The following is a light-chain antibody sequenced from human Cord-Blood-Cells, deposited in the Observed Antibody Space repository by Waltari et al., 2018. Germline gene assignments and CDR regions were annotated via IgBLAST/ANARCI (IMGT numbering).Light chain of an antibody. V-gene: IGLV2-23*01. CDR2: EGS. J-gene: IGLJ1*01. CDR3: CSYVGSNYV. CDR1: SSDVGSYNL. Sequence: QSALTQPASVSGSPGQSITISCTGTSSDVGSYNLVSWYQQHPGKAPKLMIYEGSKRPSGVPNRFSGSKSGNTASLTISGLQAEDEADYYCCSYVGSNYVFGTGTKVTVL.